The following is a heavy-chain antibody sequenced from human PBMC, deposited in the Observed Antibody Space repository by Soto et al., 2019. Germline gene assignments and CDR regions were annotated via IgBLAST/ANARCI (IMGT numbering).Heavy chain of an antibody. CDR2: IYWDDDK. J-gene: IGHJ4*02. D-gene: IGHD6-19*01. Sequence: QITLKESGPPLVIPTQTLTLTCTFSGFSLSSTRVAVGWIRQPPGKALEWLALIYWDDDKRYSPFLKSRLTITKDTSKNQVVLTMTNMDPVDTATYYCAHSVVAGLGYYFDYWGQGTLVTVSS. CDR3: AHSVVAGLGYYFDY. CDR1: GFSLSSTRVA. V-gene: IGHV2-5*02.